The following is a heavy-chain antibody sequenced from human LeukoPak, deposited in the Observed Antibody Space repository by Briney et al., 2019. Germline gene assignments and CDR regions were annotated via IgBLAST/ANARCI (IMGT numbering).Heavy chain of an antibody. Sequence: ASVKVSCKAFGGTFSSYAISWVRQAPGQGLEWMGGIIPIFGTANYAQKFQGRVTITTDESTSTAYMELSSLRSEDTAVYYCARAIAVAGNYYYYYMDVWGKGTTVTVSS. D-gene: IGHD6-19*01. V-gene: IGHV1-69*05. CDR1: GGTFSSYA. J-gene: IGHJ6*03. CDR2: IIPIFGTA. CDR3: ARAIAVAGNYYYYYMDV.